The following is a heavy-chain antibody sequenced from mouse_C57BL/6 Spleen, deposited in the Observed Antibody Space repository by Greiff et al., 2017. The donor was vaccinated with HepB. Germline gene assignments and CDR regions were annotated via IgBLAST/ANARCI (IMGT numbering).Heavy chain of an antibody. J-gene: IGHJ3*01. D-gene: IGHD1-1*01. Sequence: EVKLQESGPGLVKPSQSLSLTCSVTGYSITSGYYWNWIRQFPGNKLEWMGYISYDGSNNYNPSLKNRISITRDTSKNQFFLKLNSVTTEDTATYYCARDGVVARAGFAYWGQGTLVTVSA. CDR3: ARDGVVARAGFAY. CDR2: ISYDGSN. V-gene: IGHV3-6*01. CDR1: GYSITSGYY.